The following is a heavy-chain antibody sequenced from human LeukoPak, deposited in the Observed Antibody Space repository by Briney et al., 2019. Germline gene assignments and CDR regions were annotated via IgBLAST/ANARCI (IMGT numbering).Heavy chain of an antibody. CDR1: GGSISSYY. V-gene: IGHV4-59*01. D-gene: IGHD6-13*01. J-gene: IGHJ6*02. Sequence: SETLSLTCTVSGGSISSYYWSWIRQPPGKGLEWIGYIYYSGSTNYNPSLKSRVTISVDTSKNQFSLKLSSVTAADTAVYYCAREKKSKAAEGRGMDVWGQGTTVTVSS. CDR2: IYYSGST. CDR3: AREKKSKAAEGRGMDV.